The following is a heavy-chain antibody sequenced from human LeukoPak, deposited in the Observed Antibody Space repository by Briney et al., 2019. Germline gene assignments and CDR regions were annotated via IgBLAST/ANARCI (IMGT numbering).Heavy chain of an antibody. CDR2: ISAGGDST. D-gene: IGHD6-13*01. CDR3: AREVAAAGTQPHYYYGMDV. V-gene: IGHV3-23*01. Sequence: SGGSLRLSWAASGFTFRSYAMTWVRQAPGMGLEWVSAISAGGDSTYYADSVKGRFTISRDNAKNSLYLQMNSLRDEDTAVYYCAREVAAAGTQPHYYYGMDVWGQGTTVTVSS. CDR1: GFTFRSYA. J-gene: IGHJ6*02.